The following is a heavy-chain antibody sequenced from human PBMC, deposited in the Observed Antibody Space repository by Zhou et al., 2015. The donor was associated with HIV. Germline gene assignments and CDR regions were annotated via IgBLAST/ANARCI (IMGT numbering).Heavy chain of an antibody. Sequence: QVQLVQSGAEVKKPGASVKVSCKASGYTFTSYGISWVRQAPGQGLEWMGWISAYNGNTNYAQKLQGRVTMTTDTSTSTAYMELRSLRSDDTAVYYCARDRRVRHSGSYSLIDYYYGMDVWGQGDHGHRLL. J-gene: IGHJ6*02. V-gene: IGHV1-18*01. CDR1: GYTFTSYG. CDR2: ISAYNGNT. CDR3: ARDRRVRHSGSYSLIDYYYGMDV. D-gene: IGHD1-26*01.